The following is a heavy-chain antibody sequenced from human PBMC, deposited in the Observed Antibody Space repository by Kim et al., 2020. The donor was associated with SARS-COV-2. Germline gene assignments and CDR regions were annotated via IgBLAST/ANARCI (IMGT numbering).Heavy chain of an antibody. CDR3: ARGHYISGYSY. CDR1: GYTFSDYY. Sequence: ASVKVSCKASGYTFSDYYMHWVRQAPGQGLEWMGWINPNSDGTNYAQKFQGRVTMTRDTSISTAYMELTRLRSDDTAVYYCARGHYISGYSYWGQGTTVT. CDR2: INPNSDGT. J-gene: IGHJ6*02. D-gene: IGHD3-22*01. V-gene: IGHV1-2*02.